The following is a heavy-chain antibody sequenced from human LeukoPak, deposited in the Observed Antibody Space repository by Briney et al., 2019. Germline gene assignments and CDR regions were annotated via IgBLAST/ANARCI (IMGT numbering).Heavy chain of an antibody. Sequence: SETLSLTCTVSGGPISNYYWSWIRQPPGKGLEWIGYIYYSGSTTYNPSLKSRVTISVDTSKNQFSLKLNSVTAVDTAVYYCARAGDYYDDNGYYRPLFDYWGQGTLVTVSS. CDR3: ARAGDYYDDNGYYRPLFDY. V-gene: IGHV4-59*01. J-gene: IGHJ4*02. CDR1: GGPISNYY. CDR2: IYYSGST. D-gene: IGHD3-22*01.